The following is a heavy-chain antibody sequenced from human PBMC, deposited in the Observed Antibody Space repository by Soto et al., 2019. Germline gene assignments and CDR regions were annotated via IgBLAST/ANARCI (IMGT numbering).Heavy chain of an antibody. V-gene: IGHV5-10-1*01. CDR2: IDPSDSYT. Sequence: GESLKISCKGSGYSFTNYWISWVRQMPGKGLEWMGKIDPSDSYTNYSPSFQGHVTISADKSINTAYLQWSSLKASDTAVYFCARHFYGLLTGTNWFDPWGQGTRVTVSS. D-gene: IGHD1-20*01. J-gene: IGHJ5*02. CDR1: GYSFTNYW. CDR3: ARHFYGLLTGTNWFDP.